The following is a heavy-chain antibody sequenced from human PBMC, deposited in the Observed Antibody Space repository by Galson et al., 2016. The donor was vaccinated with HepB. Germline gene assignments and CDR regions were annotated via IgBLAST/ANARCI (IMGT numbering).Heavy chain of an antibody. D-gene: IGHD3/OR15-3a*01. CDR3: AADLGMTGRAGVDS. CDR2: FGPADVDT. Sequence: SVKVSCKVSGFTPTEIFMHWVRRTPGKGLEWMGSFGPADVDTDSARNFAGRLSMTGDPSTDTAYMELSSLGSDDTTMYVCAADLGMTGRAGVDSGGQGTLVIVSS. V-gene: IGHV1-24*01. J-gene: IGHJ4*02. CDR1: GFTPTEIF.